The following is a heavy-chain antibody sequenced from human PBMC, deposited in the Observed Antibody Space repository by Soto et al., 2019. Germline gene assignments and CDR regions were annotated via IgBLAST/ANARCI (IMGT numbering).Heavy chain of an antibody. J-gene: IGHJ6*03. CDR3: ARPGAGPNDHYYDMDV. D-gene: IGHD6-19*01. CDR2: IYYSGST. CDR1: GGSISSYY. V-gene: IGHV4-59*01. Sequence: QVQLQESGPGLVKPSETLSLTCTVSGGSISSYYWSWIRQPPGKGLEWIGYIYYSGSTNYNPTLKSGVTISVDTSKNQFSLKLSSVPASDTAVYYCARPGAGPNDHYYDMDVWGKGTTVTVSS.